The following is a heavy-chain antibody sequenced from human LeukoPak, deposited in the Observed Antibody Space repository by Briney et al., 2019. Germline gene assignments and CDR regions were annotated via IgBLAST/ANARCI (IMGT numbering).Heavy chain of an antibody. D-gene: IGHD6-19*01. J-gene: IGHJ4*02. CDR2: MNPNSGNT. Sequence: ASVRVSCKASGYTFTSYDINWVRQATGQGLEWMGWMNPNSGNTGYAQKFQGRVTMTRNTSISTAYMELSSLRSEDTAVYYCARSRGEQWLLNFDYWGQGTLVTVSS. CDR3: ARSRGEQWLLNFDY. CDR1: GYTFTSYD. V-gene: IGHV1-8*01.